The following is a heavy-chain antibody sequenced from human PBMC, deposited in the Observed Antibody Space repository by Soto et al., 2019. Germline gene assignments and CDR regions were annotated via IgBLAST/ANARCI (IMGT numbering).Heavy chain of an antibody. J-gene: IGHJ6*02. CDR1: GGTFSSYA. CDR3: XXXXXXXXSLEIYYYYYYGMDV. CDR2: IIPISGTA. D-gene: IGHD3-16*01. V-gene: IGHV1-69*01. Sequence: QVQLVQSGAEVKKPGSSVKVSCKASGGTFSSYAISWVRQAPGXGLEWXGGIIPISGTANYAQKFQGRVTITADESTSTAXXXXXSXRXEXXXXXXXXXXXXXXXSLEIYYYYYYGMDVWGQGTTVTVSS.